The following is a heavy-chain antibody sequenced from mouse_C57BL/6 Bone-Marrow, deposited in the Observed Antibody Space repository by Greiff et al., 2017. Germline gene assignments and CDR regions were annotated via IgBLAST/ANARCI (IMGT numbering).Heavy chain of an antibody. Sequence: VQLQQSGPELVQPGASVQLSCTASGYTFTSSWMQWVKQRPGQGLEWIGEIDPSDSYTNYNQKFKGNATLTVATSSSTSYMQLSSRTSEDSAVYYCAKGRSTMIKWFACRRQATLGTAFA. D-gene: IGHD2-4*01. CDR3: AKGRSTMIKWFAC. CDR2: IDPSDSYT. CDR1: GYTFTSSW. J-gene: IGHJ3*01. V-gene: IGHV1-50*01.